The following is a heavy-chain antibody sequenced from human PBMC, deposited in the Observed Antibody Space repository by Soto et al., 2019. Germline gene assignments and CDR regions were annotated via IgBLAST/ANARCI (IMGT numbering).Heavy chain of an antibody. CDR2: IYFSGTT. J-gene: IGHJ5*02. CDR1: GGSISSGDYY. D-gene: IGHD3-22*01. CDR3: ARRDRSGFSYWLDT. Sequence: SETLSLTCTVSGGSISSGDYYWSWIRQHPGKGLEWIGTIYFSGTTYYNPSLKSRVTISVDTSKNQFSLNLSSVTAADTAVYYCARRDRSGFSYWLDTWGQGTLVSVSS. V-gene: IGHV4-31*03.